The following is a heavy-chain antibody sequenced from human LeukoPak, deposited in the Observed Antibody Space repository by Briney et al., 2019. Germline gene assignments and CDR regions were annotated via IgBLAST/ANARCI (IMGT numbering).Heavy chain of an antibody. Sequence: PSETLSLTCSVSGGSLSSGGHYWCWLRQHPGRGMEWIGYIYNTGTTYYNSSLKSRLTISVDTSENQFSLKLSSVTAADTAVYYCAGIVAAANAAFDIWGQGTMVTVSS. J-gene: IGHJ3*02. CDR3: AGIVAAANAAFDI. D-gene: IGHD3-16*02. CDR1: GGSLSSGGHY. V-gene: IGHV4-31*03. CDR2: IYNTGTT.